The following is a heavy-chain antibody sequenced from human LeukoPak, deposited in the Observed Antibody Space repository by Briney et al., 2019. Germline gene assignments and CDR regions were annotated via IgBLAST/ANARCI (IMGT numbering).Heavy chain of an antibody. V-gene: IGHV4-34*01. J-gene: IGHJ4*02. CDR1: GGSFSGYY. CDR3: ARSGGLWLLTYYFDY. D-gene: IGHD3-22*01. Sequence: SETLSLTCAVYGGSFSGYYWSWIRQPPGKGLEWIGEINHSGSTNYNPSLKSRVTMSVDTSKNQFSLKLSSVTAADTAVYFCARSGGLWLLTYYFDYWGQGTLVTVSS. CDR2: INHSGST.